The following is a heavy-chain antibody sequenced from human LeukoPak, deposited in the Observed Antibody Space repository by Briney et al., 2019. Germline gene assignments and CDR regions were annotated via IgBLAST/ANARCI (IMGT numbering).Heavy chain of an antibody. D-gene: IGHD3-10*01. Sequence: GRSLRLSCAASGFTVSSNYMSWVRQAPGKGLEWVAVIYSGGSTYYADSVKGRFTISRDNSKNTLYLQMNSLRAEDTAVYYCARAWFGELAFDYWGQGTLVTVSS. J-gene: IGHJ4*02. CDR3: ARAWFGELAFDY. V-gene: IGHV3-53*01. CDR2: IYSGGST. CDR1: GFTVSSNY.